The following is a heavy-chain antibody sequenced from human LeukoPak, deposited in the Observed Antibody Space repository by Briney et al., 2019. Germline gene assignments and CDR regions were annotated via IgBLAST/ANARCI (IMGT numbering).Heavy chain of an antibody. CDR3: AKGHGDYIPAEYIQH. CDR1: EFTFSTYT. CDR2: ITGSSDYI. V-gene: IGHV3-21*04. D-gene: IGHD4-17*01. Sequence: GGSLRLSCAASEFTFSTYTMNWVRQAPGKGLEWVSSITGSSDYIYYADSVKGRFTISRDNAKNSLFLHMSSLRAEDTAVYYCAKGHGDYIPAEYIQHWGQGTLVTVSS. J-gene: IGHJ1*01.